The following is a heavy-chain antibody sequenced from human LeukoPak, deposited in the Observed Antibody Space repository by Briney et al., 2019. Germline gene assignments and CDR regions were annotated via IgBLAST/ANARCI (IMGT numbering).Heavy chain of an antibody. CDR3: ARGLLLDDYGDYYYFDY. D-gene: IGHD4-17*01. Sequence: SETLSLTCAVYGGSFSGYYWSWIRQPPGKGLEWIGEINHSGSTNYNPSLKSRVTISVDTSKNQFSLKLSSVTAADTAVYYCARGLLLDDYGDYYYFDYWGQGTLVTVSS. V-gene: IGHV4-34*01. J-gene: IGHJ4*02. CDR2: INHSGST. CDR1: GGSFSGYY.